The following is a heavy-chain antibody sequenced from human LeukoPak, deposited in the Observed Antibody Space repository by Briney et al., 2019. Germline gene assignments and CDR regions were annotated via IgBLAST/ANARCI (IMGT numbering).Heavy chain of an antibody. Sequence: GGSLRLSCAASGFNFGSYWMNWARQAPGKGLEWVSAISGSGGSTYYADSVKGQFTISRDNSKNTLYLQMNSLRAEDTAVYYCAKGMRGYSSSWYYFDYWGQGTLVTVSS. V-gene: IGHV3-23*01. J-gene: IGHJ4*02. CDR1: GFNFGSYW. CDR2: ISGSGGST. D-gene: IGHD6-13*01. CDR3: AKGMRGYSSSWYYFDY.